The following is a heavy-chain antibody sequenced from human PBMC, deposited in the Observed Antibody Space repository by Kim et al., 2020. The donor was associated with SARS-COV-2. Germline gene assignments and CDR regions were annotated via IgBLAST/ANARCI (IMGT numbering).Heavy chain of an antibody. CDR3: ARVRAGVREIPLGGVMDH. D-gene: IGHD3-16*01. CDR1: GYIFSNYY. Sequence: ASVKVSCKSSGYIFSNYYIHWVRQAPGQGLEWMGMINPGGDITTSAQKFQDRVTMTRDTSSSTVYMELSSLRSDDTAVYFCARVRAGVREIPLGGVMDHWGQGTLVTVSS. CDR2: INPGGDIT. V-gene: IGHV1-46*01. J-gene: IGHJ4*02.